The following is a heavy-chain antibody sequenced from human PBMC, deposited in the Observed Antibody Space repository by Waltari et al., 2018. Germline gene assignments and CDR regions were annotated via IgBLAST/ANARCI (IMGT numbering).Heavy chain of an antibody. CDR1: GFTFSSYG. CDR3: AKVGEGVGATNFDY. Sequence: QVQLVESGGGVVQPGGSLRLSCAASGFTFSSYGMHWVRQAPGKGLEWVAFIRYDGSNKYYADSVKGRFTISRDNSKNTLYLQMNSLRAEDTAVYYCAKVGEGVGATNFDYWGQGTLVTVSS. J-gene: IGHJ4*02. CDR2: IRYDGSNK. V-gene: IGHV3-30*02. D-gene: IGHD1-26*01.